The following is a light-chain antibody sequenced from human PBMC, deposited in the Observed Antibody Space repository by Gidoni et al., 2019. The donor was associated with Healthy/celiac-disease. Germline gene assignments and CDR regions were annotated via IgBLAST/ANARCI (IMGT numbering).Light chain of an antibody. V-gene: IGKV3-11*01. CDR1: QSVSSY. Sequence: EIVLTQSPATLSLSPGERATLSCRASQSVSSYFAWYQQKPGQAPRLLIYDASNRATGIPARFSGSGSGTDFTLTISSLAPEDFAVYYCQQRSNWPTFGQGTKVEIK. CDR3: QQRSNWPT. CDR2: DAS. J-gene: IGKJ1*01.